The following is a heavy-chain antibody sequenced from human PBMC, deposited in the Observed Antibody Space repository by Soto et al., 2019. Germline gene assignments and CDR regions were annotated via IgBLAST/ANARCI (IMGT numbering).Heavy chain of an antibody. V-gene: IGHV1-18*01. J-gene: IGHJ1*01. CDR2: ISAYNGNT. Sequence: QVQLVQSGAEVKKPGASVKVSCKASGYTFTSYVISGVRKAPGQGLEWMGWISAYNGNTNYAQKLQGRVTMTTDTSTSTDYMELRSLTSDETAVYYCSRYRTQVAWVMEARNWGQGTLVTVSS. CDR1: GYTFTSYV. D-gene: IGHD2-15*01. CDR3: SRYRTQVAWVMEARN.